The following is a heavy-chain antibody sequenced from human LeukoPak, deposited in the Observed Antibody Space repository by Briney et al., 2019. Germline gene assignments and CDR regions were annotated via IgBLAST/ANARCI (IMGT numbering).Heavy chain of an antibody. J-gene: IGHJ6*03. CDR1: GGSISSYY. D-gene: IGHD4-17*01. CDR3: ARYGDLYYYYMDV. V-gene: IGHV4-59*01. CDR2: IYYSGST. Sequence: SETLSLTCTVSGGSISSYYWSWIRQPPGKGLEWIGYIYYSGSTNYNPSLKSRVTISVDTSKNQFSLKLSSVTAEDTAVYYCARYGDLYYYYMDVWGKGTTVTVSS.